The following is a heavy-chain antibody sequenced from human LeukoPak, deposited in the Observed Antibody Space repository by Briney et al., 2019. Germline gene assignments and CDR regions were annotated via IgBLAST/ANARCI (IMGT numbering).Heavy chain of an antibody. V-gene: IGHV3-49*04. CDR3: TRGRSYFEY. Sequence: GGSLRLSCTTSGISFGDYAMTWVRQAPGKGLEWVGFIRSKAYGATIEYAASVKGRFTISRDDSKSIAYLQMNSLKTEDTAVYYCTRGRSYFEYWGQGTLVIVSS. CDR2: IRSKAYGATI. J-gene: IGHJ4*02. CDR1: GISFGDYA.